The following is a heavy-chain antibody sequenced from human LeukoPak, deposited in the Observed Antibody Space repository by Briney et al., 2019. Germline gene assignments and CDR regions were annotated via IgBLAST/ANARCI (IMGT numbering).Heavy chain of an antibody. V-gene: IGHV1-3*03. J-gene: IGHJ4*02. CDR3: ARDAAGAKKIFDY. CDR2: INAGNGNT. Sequence: ASVKVSCKASGYTFIYSSIHWVRQAPGQRLEWMGWINAGNGNTKYSQEFQGRVSITSDTSASTVFLELSGLRSEDMAVYYCARDAAGAKKIFDYWGQGTLVTVSS. D-gene: IGHD1-26*01. CDR1: GYTFIYSS.